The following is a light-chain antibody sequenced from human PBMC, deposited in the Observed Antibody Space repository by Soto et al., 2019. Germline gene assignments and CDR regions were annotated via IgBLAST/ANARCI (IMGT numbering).Light chain of an antibody. CDR3: QQSYSSPYT. J-gene: IGKJ2*01. Sequence: DIQMTQSPFSLSASIGDRVTISCRASQSVTNYLNWYQQRPGGAPKLLIYATSNLQAGVPSRFSGGGFGTTFALTISSLQPEDFGTYYCQQSYSSPYTFGQGTKVEIK. CDR1: QSVTNY. CDR2: ATS. V-gene: IGKV1-39*01.